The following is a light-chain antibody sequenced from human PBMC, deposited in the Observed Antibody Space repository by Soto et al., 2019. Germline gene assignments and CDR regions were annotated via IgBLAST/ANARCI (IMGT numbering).Light chain of an antibody. CDR2: GAS. V-gene: IGKV3-20*01. CDR1: QSVSSSY. J-gene: IGKJ5*01. CDR3: QQYTGPPTT. Sequence: EIVLTQSPGTLSLSPWERVTLSCRASQSVSSSYLAWYQQKPGQAPRLLIYGASSRATGVPDRFSGGGSGTDFTLTITRLEPEDSAVYFCQQYTGPPTTFGQGTRLEIK.